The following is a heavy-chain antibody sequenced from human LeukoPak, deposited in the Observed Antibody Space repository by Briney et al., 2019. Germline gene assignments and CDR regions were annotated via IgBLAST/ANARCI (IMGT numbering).Heavy chain of an antibody. CDR2: INHSGST. V-gene: IGHV4-34*01. CDR3: ARGHSPVTTKVSYFQH. D-gene: IGHD4-17*01. Sequence: SETLSLTCAVYGGSFSGYYWSWIRQPRAKGLEWIGKINHSGSTNYNPSLKSRVTILVDTSKNQFSLKLSSATAADTAVYYCARGHSPVTTKVSYFQHWGQGTLVTVSS. CDR1: GGSFSGYY. J-gene: IGHJ1*01.